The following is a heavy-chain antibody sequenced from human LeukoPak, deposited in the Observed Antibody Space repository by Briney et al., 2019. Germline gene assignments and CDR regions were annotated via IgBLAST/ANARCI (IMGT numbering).Heavy chain of an antibody. CDR1: GFTFSSYG. CDR3: ARPDIVVVVAANLGY. CDR2: ISYDGSNK. J-gene: IGHJ4*02. V-gene: IGHV3-30*03. Sequence: GRSLRLSCAASGFTFSSYGMHWVRQAPGKGLEWVAVISYDGSNKYYADSVKGRFTISRDNSKNTLYLQMNSLRAEDTAVYYCARPDIVVVVAANLGYWGQGTLVTVSS. D-gene: IGHD2-15*01.